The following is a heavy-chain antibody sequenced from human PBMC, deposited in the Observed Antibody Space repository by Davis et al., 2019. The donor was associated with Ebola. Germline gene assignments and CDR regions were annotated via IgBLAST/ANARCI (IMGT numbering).Heavy chain of an antibody. CDR2: IIPILGIA. CDR1: GGTFSSYT. V-gene: IGHV1-69*04. D-gene: IGHD5-18*01. CDR3: ARDSYGPNYYYYGMDV. Sequence: SVKVSCKASGGTFSSYTISWVRQAPGQGLEWMGRIIPILGIANYAQKFQGRVTITADKSTSTAYMELSSLRSEDTAVYYCARDSYGPNYYYYGMDVWGQGTTVTVSS. J-gene: IGHJ6*02.